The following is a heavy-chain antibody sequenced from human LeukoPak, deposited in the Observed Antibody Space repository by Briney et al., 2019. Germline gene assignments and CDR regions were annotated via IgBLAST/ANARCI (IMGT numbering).Heavy chain of an antibody. CDR2: INHSGST. J-gene: IGHJ4*02. Sequence: TLAVTSVGDRKSFRWDYRVEIGERPGKGIEWIGEINHSGSTNYNPSLKSRVTISVDTSKNQFSLKLSSVTAADTAVYYCARFIAAAGTGFDYWGQGILVSVSS. CDR3: ARFIAAAGTGFDY. V-gene: IGHV4-34*01. CDR1: RKSFRWDY. D-gene: IGHD6-13*01.